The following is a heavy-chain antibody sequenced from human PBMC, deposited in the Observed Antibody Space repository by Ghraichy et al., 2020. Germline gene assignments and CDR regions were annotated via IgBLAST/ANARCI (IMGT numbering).Heavy chain of an antibody. D-gene: IGHD3-16*01. J-gene: IGHJ5*01. CDR3: ARDRGGGSYWFDS. V-gene: IGHV1-18*01. Sequence: ASVKVSCEAFGYTFSTSGFSWVRQAPGQGLEWIGWISAYNGNKKYAPKFQGRVTMTTDTSTSTAYMDLRSLRFDDTAVYYCARDRGGGSYWFDSWGQGTLVTVSS. CDR2: ISAYNGNK. CDR1: GYTFSTSG.